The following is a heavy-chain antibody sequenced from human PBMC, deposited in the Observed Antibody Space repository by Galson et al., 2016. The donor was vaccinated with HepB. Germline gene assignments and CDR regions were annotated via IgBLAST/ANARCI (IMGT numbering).Heavy chain of an antibody. CDR2: IFGRGNT. CDR1: GFTVSDNH. D-gene: IGHD4-23*01. Sequence: SLRLSCAAAGFTVSDNHVTWIRQAPGKGLECVSVIFGRGNTYYADSVEGRFTISRDNARNTVYLQMNSLRTEDTAVNYCAGYGGNSVWGQGTLVTVSS. CDR3: AGYGGNSV. J-gene: IGHJ4*02. V-gene: IGHV3-53*01.